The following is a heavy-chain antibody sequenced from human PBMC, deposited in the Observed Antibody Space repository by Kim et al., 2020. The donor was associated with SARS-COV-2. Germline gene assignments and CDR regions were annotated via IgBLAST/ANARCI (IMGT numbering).Heavy chain of an antibody. Sequence: GGSLRLSCAASGFTFSSYAMTWVRQAPGKGLEWVSGLRGSGVNTFYADSVKGRFTISRDNSKNTLYLQMNSLRAEDTAVYFCAKGPPKSGTGDYWYFDLWGRGTLVTVSS. CDR3: AKGPPKSGTGDYWYFDL. V-gene: IGHV3-23*01. CDR2: LRGSGVNT. J-gene: IGHJ2*01. CDR1: GFTFSSYA. D-gene: IGHD3-3*01.